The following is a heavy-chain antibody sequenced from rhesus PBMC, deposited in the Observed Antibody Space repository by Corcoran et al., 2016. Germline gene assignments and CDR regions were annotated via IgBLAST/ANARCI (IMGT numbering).Heavy chain of an antibody. CDR1: GGSISSSY. D-gene: IGHD5-24*01. Sequence: QLQLQESGPGLVKPSETLSVTCAVSGGSISSSYWSWIRPAPGQGLEWIGYIYGSGSSTTYTPSLKSRVTISTDTSKNQFSLKLSSVTAADTAVYYCARDKKATVGTAGYDYWGQGVLVTVSS. CDR3: ARDKKATVGTAGYDY. CDR2: IYGSGSST. V-gene: IGHV4-169*02. J-gene: IGHJ4*01.